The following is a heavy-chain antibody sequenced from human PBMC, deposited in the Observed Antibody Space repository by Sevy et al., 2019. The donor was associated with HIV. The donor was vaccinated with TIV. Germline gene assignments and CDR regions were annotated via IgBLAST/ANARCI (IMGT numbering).Heavy chain of an antibody. CDR3: ARDPYNDNSPKRNRSRYYFDY. J-gene: IGHJ4*02. CDR1: GGTFSSYA. Sequence: ASVKVSCKASGGTFSSYAISWVRQAPGQGLEWMGGIIPIFGTANYAQKFQGRVTITADKSTSTAYMELSSLRSEDTAVYYCARDPYNDNSPKRNRSRYYFDYWGQGTLVTVSS. CDR2: IIPIFGTA. V-gene: IGHV1-69*06. D-gene: IGHD3-9*01.